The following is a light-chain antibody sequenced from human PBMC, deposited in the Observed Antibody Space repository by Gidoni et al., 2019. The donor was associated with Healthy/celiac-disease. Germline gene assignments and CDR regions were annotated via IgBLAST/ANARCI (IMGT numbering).Light chain of an antibody. CDR3: QQYNNWPPWT. V-gene: IGKV3-15*01. J-gene: IGKJ1*01. Sequence: DIVMTQSPATLSVSPGARATLSCRASQSVSSNLAWYQQKPGQAPRLLIYGASTRATGIPARFSGSGSGTEFTLTISSLQSEDFAVYYCQQYNNWPPWTFXXXTKVEIK. CDR2: GAS. CDR1: QSVSSN.